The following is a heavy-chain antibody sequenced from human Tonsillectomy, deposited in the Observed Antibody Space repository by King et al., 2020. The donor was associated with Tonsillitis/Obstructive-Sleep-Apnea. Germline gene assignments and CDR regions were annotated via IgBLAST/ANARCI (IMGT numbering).Heavy chain of an antibody. Sequence: QLQESGPGLVKPSETLSLTCTVSGGSISSYYWSWIRQPPGKGLEWIGYIYYSGSTIYNPSLKSRVTISVDTSKNQFPLKLSSVTAADTAVYYCARSPLRAHAFDIWGQGTMVTVSS. D-gene: IGHD4-17*01. CDR1: GGSISSYY. J-gene: IGHJ3*02. V-gene: IGHV4-59*01. CDR3: ARSPLRAHAFDI. CDR2: IYYSGST.